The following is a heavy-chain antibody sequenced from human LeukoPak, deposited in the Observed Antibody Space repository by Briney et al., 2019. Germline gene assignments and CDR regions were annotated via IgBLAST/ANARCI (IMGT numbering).Heavy chain of an antibody. CDR2: IYTSGST. CDR3: ARVAGNWNDVWFDP. D-gene: IGHD1-1*01. J-gene: IGHJ5*02. V-gene: IGHV4-4*09. Sequence: SSETLSLTCTVSGGSISSYYWSWIRQPPGKGLEWIGYIYTSGSTNYNPSLKSRVTISVDTSKNQFSLKLSSVTAADTAEYYCARVAGNWNDVWFDPWGQGTLITVSS. CDR1: GGSISSYY.